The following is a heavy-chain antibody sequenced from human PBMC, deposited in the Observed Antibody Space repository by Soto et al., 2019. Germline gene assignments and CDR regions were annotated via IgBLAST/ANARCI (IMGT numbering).Heavy chain of an antibody. D-gene: IGHD6-13*01. CDR3: AKVEYSSSWYGGDYYGMDV. J-gene: IGHJ6*02. CDR2: ISYDGSNK. V-gene: IGHV3-30*18. CDR1: GFTFSSYG. Sequence: QVQLVESGGGVVQPGRSLRLSCAASGFTFSSYGMHWVRQAPGKGLEWVAVISYDGSNKYYADSVKGRFTISRDNSKNTLYLQMNSLRAEDTAVYYCAKVEYSSSWYGGDYYGMDVWGQGTTVTVSS.